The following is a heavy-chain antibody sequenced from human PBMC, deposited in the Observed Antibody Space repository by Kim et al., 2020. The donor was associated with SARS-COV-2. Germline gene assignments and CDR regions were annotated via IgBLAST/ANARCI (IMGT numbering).Heavy chain of an antibody. V-gene: IGHV1-18*01. D-gene: IGHD1-26*01. CDR3: ARDGSHSGSYGGGYFQH. Sequence: ASVKVSCKASGYTFTSYGISWVRQAPGQGLEWMGWISAYNGNTNYAQKLQGRVTMTTDTSTSTAYMELRSLRSDDTAVYYCARDGSHSGSYGGGYFQHWGQGTLVTVSS. CDR2: ISAYNGNT. J-gene: IGHJ1*01. CDR1: GYTFTSYG.